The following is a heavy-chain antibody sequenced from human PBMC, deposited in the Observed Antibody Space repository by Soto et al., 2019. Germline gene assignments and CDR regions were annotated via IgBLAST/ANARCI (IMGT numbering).Heavy chain of an antibody. Sequence: VASVKVSCKASGGTFSSYAISWVRQAPGQGLEWMGGIIPIFGTANYAQKFQGRVTITADESASTAYMELSSLRSEDTAVYYCASAIFGGMDVWGQGTTVTVSS. CDR2: IIPIFGTA. D-gene: IGHD3-3*01. J-gene: IGHJ6*02. V-gene: IGHV1-69*13. CDR3: ASAIFGGMDV. CDR1: GGTFSSYA.